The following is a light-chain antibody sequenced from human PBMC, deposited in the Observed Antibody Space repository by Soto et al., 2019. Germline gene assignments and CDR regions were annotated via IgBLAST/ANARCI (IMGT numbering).Light chain of an antibody. V-gene: IGKV3-20*01. Sequence: EIVLTQSPATLSLSPGERATLSCRASQSITSNYLAWYQQKPGQAPRLLIYDASSRATGIPDRFSGSGSGTDFILTISRLEPEDLGVYYCHQYGYSPPWTFGQATKVEI. CDR2: DAS. J-gene: IGKJ1*01. CDR3: HQYGYSPPWT. CDR1: QSITSNY.